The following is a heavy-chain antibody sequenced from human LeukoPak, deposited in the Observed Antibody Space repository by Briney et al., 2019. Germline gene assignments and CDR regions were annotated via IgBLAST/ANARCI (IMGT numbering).Heavy chain of an antibody. V-gene: IGHV3-66*01. Sequence: GGSLRLSCAASGFTVSSNYMSWVRQAPGKGLEWVSVIYSGGSTFYADSVKGRLTISRDNSKNTLYLHMDSLRAEDTAVYYCAGGVLPYYFDYWGQGTLVTVSS. J-gene: IGHJ4*02. CDR3: AGGVLPYYFDY. CDR1: GFTVSSNY. CDR2: IYSGGST.